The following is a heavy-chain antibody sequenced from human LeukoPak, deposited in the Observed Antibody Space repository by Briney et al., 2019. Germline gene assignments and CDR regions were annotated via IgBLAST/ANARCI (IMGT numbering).Heavy chain of an antibody. Sequence: TGRSLRLSCTASGFTFGDYAMSWVRQAPGKGLEWVGFIRSKAYGGTTEYAASVKGRFTISRDDSKSIAYLQMNSLKTEDTAVYYCTRAPDERYFDWLPLLDYWGQGTLVTVSS. CDR3: TRAPDERYFDWLPLLDY. V-gene: IGHV3-49*04. CDR1: GFTFGDYA. J-gene: IGHJ4*02. D-gene: IGHD3-9*01. CDR2: IRSKAYGGTT.